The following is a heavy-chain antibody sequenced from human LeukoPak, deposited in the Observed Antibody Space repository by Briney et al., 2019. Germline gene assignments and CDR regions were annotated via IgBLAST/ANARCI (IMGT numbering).Heavy chain of an antibody. V-gene: IGHV3-7*01. Sequence: GGSLRLSCVGSGFTLSHYEMNWVRQAPGKGLEWVANINQDGREKYYVDSVKGRFTISRDNGKNSVYLQMNSLGAEDTGVYYCARGGKLHPQSPYWGQGTLVTVSS. CDR3: ARGGKLHPQSPY. J-gene: IGHJ4*02. CDR1: GFTLSHYE. CDR2: INQDGREK. D-gene: IGHD3-16*01.